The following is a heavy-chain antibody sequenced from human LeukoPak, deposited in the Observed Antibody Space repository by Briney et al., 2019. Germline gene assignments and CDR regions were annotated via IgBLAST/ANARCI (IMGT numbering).Heavy chain of an antibody. CDR1: GGSISSSNW. Sequence: PSETLSLTCAVSGGSISSSNWWSWVRQPPGKGLGWIGEIYHSGSTNYNPSLKSRVTISVDKSKNQFSLKLSSVTAADTAVYYCARDRGQWLVRARCYYGMDVWGQGTTVTVSS. D-gene: IGHD6-19*01. J-gene: IGHJ6*02. V-gene: IGHV4-4*02. CDR3: ARDRGQWLVRARCYYGMDV. CDR2: IYHSGST.